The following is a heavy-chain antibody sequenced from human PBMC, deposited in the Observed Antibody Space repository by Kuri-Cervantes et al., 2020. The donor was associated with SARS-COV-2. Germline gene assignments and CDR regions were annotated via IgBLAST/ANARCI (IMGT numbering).Heavy chain of an antibody. J-gene: IGHJ4*02. CDR3: TRDAFWSGYYGY. CDR2: IRSKAYGGTT. CDR1: GFTFGDYA. D-gene: IGHD3-3*01. Sequence: GESLKISCTASGFTFGDYAMSWVRQAPGKGLEWVGFIRSKAYGGTTEYAASVKGRFTILRDDSKSIAYLQMNSLKTEDTAVYYCTRDAFWSGYYGYWGQGTLVTVSS. V-gene: IGHV3-49*04.